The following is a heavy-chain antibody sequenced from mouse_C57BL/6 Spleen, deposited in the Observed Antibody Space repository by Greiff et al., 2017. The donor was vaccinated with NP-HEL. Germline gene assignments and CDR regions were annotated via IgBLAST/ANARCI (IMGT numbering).Heavy chain of an antibody. CDR3: ARFYGDSYWDFDV. Sequence: QVQLQQPGAELVKPGASVKLSCKASGYTFTSYWMQWVKQRPGQGLEWIGEIDPSDGYTNYNQKFKGKATLTVDTSSSTAYMQRSSLTSEDSAVYYCARFYGDSYWDFDVWGTGTTVTVSS. D-gene: IGHD2-13*01. CDR2: IDPSDGYT. J-gene: IGHJ1*03. V-gene: IGHV1-50*01. CDR1: GYTFTSYW.